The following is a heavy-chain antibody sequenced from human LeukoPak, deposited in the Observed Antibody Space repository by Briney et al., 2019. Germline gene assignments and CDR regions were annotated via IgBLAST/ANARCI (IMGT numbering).Heavy chain of an antibody. V-gene: IGHV1-69*13. CDR1: GGTFSSYA. J-gene: IGHJ6*03. D-gene: IGHD3-16*01. CDR2: IIPIFGTA. Sequence: ASVKVSCKASGGTFSSYAISWVRQAPGQGLEWMGGIIPIFGTANYAQKFQGRVTITADESTSTAYMELSSLRSEDTAVYYCARDRGSYYYYYMDVWGKGTTVTTSS. CDR3: ARDRGSYYYYYMDV.